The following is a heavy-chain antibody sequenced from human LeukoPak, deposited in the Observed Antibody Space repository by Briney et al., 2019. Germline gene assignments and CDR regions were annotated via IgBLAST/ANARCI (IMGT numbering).Heavy chain of an antibody. J-gene: IGHJ4*02. D-gene: IGHD6-19*01. CDR3: ARDGEQWGFDY. Sequence: GGSLRLSCAASGFTVSSNYMSWVRQAPGKGLEWVSVIYSGGSPYYADSVKGRFTISRDNSKNTLYLQMNSLRAEDTAVYYCARDGEQWGFDYWGQGTLVTVSS. CDR2: IYSGGSP. V-gene: IGHV3-66*01. CDR1: GFTVSSNY.